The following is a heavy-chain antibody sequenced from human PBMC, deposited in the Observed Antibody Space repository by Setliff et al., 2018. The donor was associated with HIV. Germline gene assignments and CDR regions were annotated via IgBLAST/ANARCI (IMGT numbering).Heavy chain of an antibody. CDR2: ISVYSGNT. D-gene: IGHD3-9*01. CDR1: GYTFTSYG. CDR3: AGSILTGYYTFGADY. J-gene: IGHJ4*02. Sequence: ASVKVSCKASGYTFTSYGISWVRQAPGQGLEWVGWISVYSGNTNYAQKLQGRVTLTTDTSTSTAYMELRSLRSEDTALYYCAGSILTGYYTFGADYWGQGTLVTVSS. V-gene: IGHV1-18*01.